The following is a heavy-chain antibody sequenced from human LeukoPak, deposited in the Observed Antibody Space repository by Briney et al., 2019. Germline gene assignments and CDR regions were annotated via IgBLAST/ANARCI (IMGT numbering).Heavy chain of an antibody. CDR2: VGGSGGTT. CDR1: GFTFSSYA. V-gene: IGHV3-23*01. D-gene: IGHD6-13*01. J-gene: IGHJ4*02. CDR3: ARGSIAAAGSFDS. Sequence: HPGGSLSLSCAASGFTFSSYALSWVRQTPGKGLEWVSAVGGSGGTTYYADSVKGRSIISRDDSTDSLSLQLNSLRAGDTAVPYCARGSIAAAGSFDSWGQGTLVTVSS.